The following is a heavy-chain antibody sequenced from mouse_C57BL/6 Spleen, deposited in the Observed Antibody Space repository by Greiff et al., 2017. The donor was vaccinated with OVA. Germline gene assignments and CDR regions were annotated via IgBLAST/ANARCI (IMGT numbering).Heavy chain of an antibody. Sequence: EVQLVESEGGLVQPGSSMKLSCTASGFTFSDYYVAWVRQVPEKGLEWVANINYDGSSTYYLDSLKSRFIISRDNAKNILYLQMSSLKSEDTATYYCARVDYGSSYGRYAGMDYWGQGTSVTVSS. D-gene: IGHD1-1*01. CDR2: INYDGSST. CDR3: ARVDYGSSYGRYAGMDY. V-gene: IGHV5-16*01. J-gene: IGHJ4*01. CDR1: GFTFSDYY.